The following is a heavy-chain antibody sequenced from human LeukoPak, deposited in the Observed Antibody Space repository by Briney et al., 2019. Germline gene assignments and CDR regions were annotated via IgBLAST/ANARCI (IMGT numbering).Heavy chain of an antibody. V-gene: IGHV3-21*01. D-gene: IGHD3-10*01. Sequence: GGSLRLSCAASRFTFSTYTMNWVRQAPGKGREWVSSISSSSTYIYYADSVKGRFTISRDNAKNSLYLQMNSLRAEDTAVYYCAREERYYYGSGSSTVYGMDVWGKGTTVTVSS. J-gene: IGHJ6*04. CDR3: AREERYYYGSGSSTVYGMDV. CDR1: RFTFSTYT. CDR2: ISSSSTYI.